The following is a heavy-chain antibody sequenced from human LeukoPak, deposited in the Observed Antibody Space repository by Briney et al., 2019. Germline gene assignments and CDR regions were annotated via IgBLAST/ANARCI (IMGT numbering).Heavy chain of an antibody. D-gene: IGHD1-14*01. CDR1: GFTFSGHW. V-gene: IGHV3-7*01. Sequence: PGGSLRLSCAASGFTFSGHWMSWVRQAPGKGLEWVANINQGGSDKYYVDSVKGRFTISRDNANNLLYLQMNSLRGEDTAVYYCTRDRSRAEDDRGKGTLVTVSS. CDR3: TRDRSRAEDD. CDR2: INQGGSDK. J-gene: IGHJ4*02.